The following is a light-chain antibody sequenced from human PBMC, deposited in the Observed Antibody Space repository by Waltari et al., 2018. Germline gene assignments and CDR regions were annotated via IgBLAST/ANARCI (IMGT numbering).Light chain of an antibody. CDR1: GFPRQY. CDR3: YSIGSRGNPV. Sequence: SYELTQPPSVSLSPGQTSRITCSGDGFPRQYACWYQQKSGQAPVLVIYEDTKRPSGIPERFSGSSSGTMATLTISGAQVEDEADYYCYSIGSRGNPVFGGGTKLTVL. J-gene: IGLJ2*01. V-gene: IGLV3-10*01. CDR2: EDT.